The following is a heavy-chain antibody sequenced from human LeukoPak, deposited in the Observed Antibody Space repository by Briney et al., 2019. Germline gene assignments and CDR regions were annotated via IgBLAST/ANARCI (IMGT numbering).Heavy chain of an antibody. V-gene: IGHV3-33*01. J-gene: IGHJ5*02. D-gene: IGHD5-18*01. CDR3: ARGTDTAMVTGGYNWFDP. CDR1: GFTFSSYG. Sequence: PGRSLRLSCAASGFTFSSYGMHWVRQAPGKGLEWVAVIWYDGSSKYYADSVEDRFTISRDNFNNTLYLQMNSLRAEDTAVYYCARGTDTAMVTGGYNWFDPWGQGTLVTVSS. CDR2: IWYDGSSK.